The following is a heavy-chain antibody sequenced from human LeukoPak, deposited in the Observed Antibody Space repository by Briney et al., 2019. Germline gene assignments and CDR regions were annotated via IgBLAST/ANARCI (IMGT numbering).Heavy chain of an antibody. CDR3: AAPSRAWHAFDY. J-gene: IGHJ4*02. V-gene: IGHV1-2*02. Sequence: ASVKVSCKASGYTFTGYYMHWVRQAPGQGLEWMGWINPNSGGTNYAQKFQGRVTMTRDTSISTAYLELSRLKSDDTAVYYCAAPSRAWHAFDYWGQGSLVTVSS. CDR1: GYTFTGYY. CDR2: INPNSGGT.